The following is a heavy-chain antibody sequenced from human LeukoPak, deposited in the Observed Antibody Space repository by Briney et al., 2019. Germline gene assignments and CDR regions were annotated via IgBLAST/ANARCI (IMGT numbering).Heavy chain of an antibody. J-gene: IGHJ4*02. CDR1: GYTFTGYY. CDR3: ARGGVGATTGFDY. CDR2: INPNSGGT. Sequence: ASVKVSCNASGYTFTGYYMHRVRQAPGQGLEWMGWINPNSGGTNYAQKFQGRVTMTRDTSISTAYMELSRLRSDDTAVYYCARGGVGATTGFDYWGQGTLVTVSS. D-gene: IGHD1-26*01. V-gene: IGHV1-2*02.